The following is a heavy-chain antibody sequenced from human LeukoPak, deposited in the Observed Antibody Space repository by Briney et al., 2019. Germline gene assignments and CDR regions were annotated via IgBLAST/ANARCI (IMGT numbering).Heavy chain of an antibody. Sequence: GGSLRLSCAASGFTFSSYGMSWVRQAPGKGLEWVSAISGSGGSTYYADSVKGRFTISRDNSKNTLYLQTNSLRAEDTAVYYCAKGTDISMVRGVIPYYYYMDVWGKGTTVTISS. CDR1: GFTFSSYG. J-gene: IGHJ6*03. V-gene: IGHV3-23*01. CDR3: AKGTDISMVRGVIPYYYYMDV. CDR2: ISGSGGST. D-gene: IGHD3-10*01.